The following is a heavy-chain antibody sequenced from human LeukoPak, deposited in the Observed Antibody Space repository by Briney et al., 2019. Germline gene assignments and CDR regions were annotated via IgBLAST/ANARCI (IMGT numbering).Heavy chain of an antibody. CDR1: GFTSSSYS. CDR3: ARDRVPGPGAFDI. Sequence: PGGSLRLSCAASGFTSSSYSMNWVRQAPGKGLEWVSYISSSSSTIYYADSVKGRFTISRDNAKNSLYLQMNSLRAEDTAVYYCARDRVPGPGAFDIWGQGTMVTVSS. D-gene: IGHD1-1*01. J-gene: IGHJ3*02. V-gene: IGHV3-48*01. CDR2: ISSSSSTI.